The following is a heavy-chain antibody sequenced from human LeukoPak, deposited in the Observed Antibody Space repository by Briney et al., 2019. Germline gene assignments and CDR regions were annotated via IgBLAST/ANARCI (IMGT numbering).Heavy chain of an antibody. Sequence: PGGSLRLSCAASGFTVSSNYMSWIRQAPGKGLEWVSVIYRSGSTHYADSVKDRFIISRDSSKNTLYLQMNSLRAEDTALYYCAGGYYAGYWGQGTQVTVSS. J-gene: IGHJ4*02. CDR3: AGGYYAGY. CDR1: GFTVSSNY. V-gene: IGHV3-66*01. D-gene: IGHD1-26*01. CDR2: IYRSGST.